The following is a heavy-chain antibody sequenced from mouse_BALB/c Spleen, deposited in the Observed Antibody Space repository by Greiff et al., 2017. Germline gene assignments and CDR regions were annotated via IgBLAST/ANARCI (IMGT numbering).Heavy chain of an antibody. CDR2: ISYSGST. CDR3: ARGGWYQYYYAMDY. V-gene: IGHV3-2*02. CDR1: GYSITSDYA. Sequence: EVQLVESGPGLVKPSQSLSLTCTVAGYSITSDYAWNWIRQFPGNKLEWMGYISYSGSTSYNPSLKSRISITRDTSKNQFFLQLNSVTTEDTATYYCARGGWYQYYYAMDYWGQGTSVTVSS. D-gene: IGHD1-1*02. J-gene: IGHJ4*01.